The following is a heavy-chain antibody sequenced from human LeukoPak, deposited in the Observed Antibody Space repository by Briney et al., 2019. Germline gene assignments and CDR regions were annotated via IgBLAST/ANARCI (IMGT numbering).Heavy chain of an antibody. CDR3: ARNLMYCSSTTCYLEY. J-gene: IGHJ4*02. CDR2: MNPNNGYT. CDR1: GYTFTTYG. Sequence: ASVKVSCKAYGYTFTTYGINWVRQATGQGLEWMGLMNPNNGYTVYAQKFQGRVTMTRDTSISTAHLELSSLRSEDTAFYYCARNLMYCSSTTCYLEYWGQGTLVTVAS. D-gene: IGHD2-2*01. V-gene: IGHV1-8*02.